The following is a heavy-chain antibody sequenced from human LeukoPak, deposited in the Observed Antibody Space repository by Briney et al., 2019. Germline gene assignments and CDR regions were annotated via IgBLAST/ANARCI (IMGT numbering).Heavy chain of an antibody. CDR3: ARHGIQLWVYYFDY. CDR2: IYCSGST. V-gene: IGHV4-39*01. Sequence: SETLSLTCDVSGGSISSSNWWSWVRQPPGKGLEWIGSIYCSGSTYYNPSLKSRVTISVDTSKNQFSLKLSSVTAADTAVYYCARHGIQLWVYYFDYWGQGTLVTVSS. CDR1: GGSISSSNW. J-gene: IGHJ4*02. D-gene: IGHD5-18*01.